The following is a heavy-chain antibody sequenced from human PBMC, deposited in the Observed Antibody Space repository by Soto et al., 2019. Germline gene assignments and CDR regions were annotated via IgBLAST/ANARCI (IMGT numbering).Heavy chain of an antibody. CDR1: GVPFSSYA. CDR2: IIPIFGTA. J-gene: IGHJ4*02. D-gene: IGHD6-19*01. Sequence: SVKVSCKASGVPFSSYAISWVRQAPGQGLEWMGGIIPIFGTANYAQKFQGRVTITADESTTTAYLELSSLTSEDTAMYYCARGSHSPGIAVAGYYYWGQGTLVTVSS. CDR3: ARGSHSPGIAVAGYYY. V-gene: IGHV1-69*13.